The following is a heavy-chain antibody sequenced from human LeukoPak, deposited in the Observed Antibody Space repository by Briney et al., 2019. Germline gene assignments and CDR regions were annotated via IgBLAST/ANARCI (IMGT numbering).Heavy chain of an antibody. CDR3: ARDLHYGSGTTETGFDP. J-gene: IGHJ5*02. V-gene: IGHV4-61*09. CDR1: GASISSGSYY. Sequence: SQTLSLTCTVSGASISSGSYYWSWIRQPAGKGLEWIGHIYTSGSTNFNPSLKSRVTMSVDTSKNQFSLKLSSVTAADTAVYYCARDLHYGSGTTETGFDPWGQGTLVTVSS. CDR2: IYTSGST. D-gene: IGHD3-10*01.